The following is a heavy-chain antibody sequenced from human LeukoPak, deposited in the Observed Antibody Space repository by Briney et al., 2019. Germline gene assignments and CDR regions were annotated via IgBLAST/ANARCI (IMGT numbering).Heavy chain of an antibody. CDR2: INHSGST. CDR3: ARSYGYCTNGVCYTGAEAGYFDY. V-gene: IGHV4-34*01. CDR1: GGSFSGYY. J-gene: IGHJ4*02. Sequence: SETLSLTCAVHGGSFSGYYWSWIRQPPGKGLEWIGEINHSGSTNYNPSLKSRVTISVDTSKNQFSLKLNSVTAADTAVYYCARSYGYCTNGVCYTGAEAGYFDYWGQGTLVTVSS. D-gene: IGHD2-8*01.